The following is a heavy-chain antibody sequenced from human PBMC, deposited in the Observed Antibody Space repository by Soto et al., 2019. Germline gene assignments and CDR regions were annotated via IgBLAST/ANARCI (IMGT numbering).Heavy chain of an antibody. J-gene: IGHJ5*02. CDR2: INSDGSST. CDR3: ASGISFDP. V-gene: IGHV3-74*01. Sequence: EVQLVESGGGLVQPGGSLRLSCAASGFTFSNYWMHWVRQAPGKGLVWVSRINSDGSSTNYADSVKGRFTVSRDNAKNTLYLQMSILRAEDTAVYYCASGISFDPWGQGTLVTVSS. CDR1: GFTFSNYW. D-gene: IGHD1-20*01.